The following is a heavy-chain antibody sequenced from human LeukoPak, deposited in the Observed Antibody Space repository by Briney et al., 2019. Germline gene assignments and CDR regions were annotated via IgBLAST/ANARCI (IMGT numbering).Heavy chain of an antibody. V-gene: IGHV3-30-3*01. J-gene: IGHJ6*02. CDR1: GFTFSSYA. Sequence: PGGSLRLSCAASGFTFSSYAMHWVRQAPGKGLEWVAVISYDGSNKYYADSVEGRFTISRDNSKNTLYLQMNSLRAEDTAVYYCARDPADYYYYYGMDVWGQGTTVTVSS. D-gene: IGHD6-25*01. CDR3: ARDPADYYYYYGMDV. CDR2: ISYDGSNK.